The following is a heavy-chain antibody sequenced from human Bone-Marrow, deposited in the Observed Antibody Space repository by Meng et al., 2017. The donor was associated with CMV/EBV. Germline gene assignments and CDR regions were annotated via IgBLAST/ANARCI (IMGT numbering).Heavy chain of an antibody. CDR1: GFTFGDYA. J-gene: IGHJ4*02. V-gene: IGHV3-49*04. D-gene: IGHD3-22*01. Sequence: GESLKISCTASGFTFGDYAMNWVRQAPGKGLEWVGFIRSKAYGGTTEYTASVRGRFTISRDDSKSIAYLQMNSLKIEDTAVYYCTRVRYDRSGYYLLPDDYWGQATLVTVSS. CDR3: TRVRYDRSGYYLLPDDY. CDR2: IRSKAYGGTT.